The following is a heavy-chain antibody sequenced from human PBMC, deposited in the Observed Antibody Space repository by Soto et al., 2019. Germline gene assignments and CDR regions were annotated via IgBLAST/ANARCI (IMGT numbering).Heavy chain of an antibody. CDR2: LSAGGSST. V-gene: IGHV3-23*01. D-gene: IGHD3-10*01. J-gene: IGHJ6*03. CDR3: AKPHYYGSGRGYMDV. Sequence: GGSLRLSCAASGFTFITDAMSWVRQAPGKGLEWVSTLSAGGSSTYYADSVKGRFTISRDNSKNTLFLQMNSLRAEDTAVYYCAKPHYYGSGRGYMDVWGKGTTVTVSS. CDR1: GFTFITDA.